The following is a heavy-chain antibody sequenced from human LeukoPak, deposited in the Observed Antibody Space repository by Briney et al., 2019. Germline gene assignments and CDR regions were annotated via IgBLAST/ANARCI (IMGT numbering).Heavy chain of an antibody. J-gene: IGHJ3*02. Sequence: SVKVSCKPSGGTFSSYAISWVRQAPGQGLEWMGRIIPIFGTANYAQKFQGRVTITTDESTSTAYMGLSSLRSEDTAVYYCASPGTSLDAFDIWGQGTMVTVSS. CDR1: GGTFSSYA. CDR3: ASPGTSLDAFDI. V-gene: IGHV1-69*05. D-gene: IGHD3/OR15-3a*01. CDR2: IIPIFGTA.